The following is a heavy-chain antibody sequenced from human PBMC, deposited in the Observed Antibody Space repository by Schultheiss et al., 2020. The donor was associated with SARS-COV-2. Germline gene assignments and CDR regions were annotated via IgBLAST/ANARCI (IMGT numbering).Heavy chain of an antibody. CDR1: GYTFTDYG. V-gene: IGHV1-18*01. Sequence: ASVKVSCKASGYTFTDYGVTWVRQAPGQGLEWMGWISGHNSIPYYAQKFQGRVTMTTDTSTSTAYMELRSLRSDDTAVYYCARDGSSSAGGFDYWGQGTLVTVSS. CDR2: ISGHNSIP. D-gene: IGHD6-6*01. J-gene: IGHJ4*02. CDR3: ARDGSSSAGGFDY.